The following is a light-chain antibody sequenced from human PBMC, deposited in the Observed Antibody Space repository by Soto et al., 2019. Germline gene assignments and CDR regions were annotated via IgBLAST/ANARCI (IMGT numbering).Light chain of an antibody. CDR2: HTS. CDR3: QHRSIWPVS. J-gene: IGKJ5*01. V-gene: IGKV3-11*01. CDR1: QSVNSY. Sequence: EIVLTQSPATLSLSPGERATLSCRASQSVNSYLAWYQQKPGLAPRLLIYHTSSRATGVPARFSGSGSGTDFTLTISSLETEDFAVYYCQHRSIWPVSFGQGTRLEIK.